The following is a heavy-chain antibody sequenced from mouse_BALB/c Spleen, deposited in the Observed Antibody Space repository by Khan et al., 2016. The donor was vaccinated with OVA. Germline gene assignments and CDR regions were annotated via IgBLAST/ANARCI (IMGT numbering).Heavy chain of an antibody. J-gene: IGHJ4*01. CDR1: GYSITSDYA. D-gene: IGHD1-1*02. Sequence: VQLKESGPGLVKPSQSLSLTCTVTGYSITSDYAWNWIRQFPGNKLEWMGYISSSGSTNYNPALKSRISITRDTSKNQFFLQLNSVTTEDTATYYCARDGARYNYAMDYAGPGTSVTVSS. CDR2: ISSSGST. CDR3: ARDGARYNYAMDY. V-gene: IGHV3-2*02.